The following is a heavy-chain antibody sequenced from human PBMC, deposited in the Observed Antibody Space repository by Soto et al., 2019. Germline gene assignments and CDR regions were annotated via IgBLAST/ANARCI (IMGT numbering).Heavy chain of an antibody. V-gene: IGHV1-69*13. CDR2: IIPIFGTA. D-gene: IGHD2-15*01. CDR3: ARDRSHQYYYYYYMDV. CDR1: GGTFSSYA. J-gene: IGHJ6*03. Sequence: SVKVSCKASGGTFSSYAISWVRQAPGQGLEWMGGIIPIFGTANYAQKFQGRVTITADESTSTAYMELSSLRSEDTALYYCARDRSHQYYYYYYMDVWGKGTTVTVSS.